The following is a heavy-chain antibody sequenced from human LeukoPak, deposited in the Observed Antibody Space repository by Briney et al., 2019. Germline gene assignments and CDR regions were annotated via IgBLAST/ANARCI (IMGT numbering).Heavy chain of an antibody. D-gene: IGHD5-18*01. CDR2: ISANSGAT. CDR1: GFTFSSYP. V-gene: IGHV3-23*01. J-gene: IGHJ4*02. CDR3: SKAGDTNYYRYGDY. Sequence: PGGSLRLSCAASGFTFSSYPMSWVRQAPGRGLEWVSVISANSGATYYADSVKGRFTISRGDAKNTLYLQMDNLRGEDTALYYCSKAGDTNYYRYGDYWGQGTLVTVSS.